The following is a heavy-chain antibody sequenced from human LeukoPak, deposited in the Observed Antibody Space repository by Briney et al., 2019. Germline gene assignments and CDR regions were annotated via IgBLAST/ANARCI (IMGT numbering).Heavy chain of an antibody. Sequence: GASVKVSCKASGYTFTSYGISWVRQAPGQGLEWMGWISAYNGNTNYAQKLQGRVTMTTDTSTSTAYMELRSLRSDDTAVYYCARFDPYDSSGYYHTPFDYWGQGTLVTVSS. V-gene: IGHV1-18*01. D-gene: IGHD3-22*01. CDR2: ISAYNGNT. CDR1: GYTFTSYG. CDR3: ARFDPYDSSGYYHTPFDY. J-gene: IGHJ4*02.